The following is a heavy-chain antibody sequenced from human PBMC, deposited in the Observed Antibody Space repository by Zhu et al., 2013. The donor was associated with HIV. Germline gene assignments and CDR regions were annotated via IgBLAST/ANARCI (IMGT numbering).Heavy chain of an antibody. CDR2: ISTYNGNT. CDR3: ARRSTLVRFIGGWVHP. Sequence: QVQLVQSGAEVKKPGASVKVSCKASGYTFINYGIAWVRQAPGQGLEWMGWISTYNGNTNYAQKFQGRVTMTTDTSTSTAYMELRSLRSDDTAVYYCARRSTLVRFIGGWVHPGGQGSLVTVSS. CDR1: GYTFINYG. J-gene: IGHJ4*02. D-gene: IGHD3-16*01. V-gene: IGHV1-18*01.